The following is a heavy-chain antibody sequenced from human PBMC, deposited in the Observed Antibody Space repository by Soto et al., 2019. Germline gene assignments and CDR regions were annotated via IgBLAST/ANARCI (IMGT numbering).Heavy chain of an antibody. CDR1: GFTFSRYG. Sequence: GGSLRLSCAASGFTFSRYGMHWVRQAPGKGLEWVALISYDGSNNYYADSVKGRFTISRDNSKNTLYLQMNSLRPEDTAVYYCAKMGFGAGATSSVYSFDIWGHVPMFTVS. CDR3: AKMGFGAGATSSVYSFDI. D-gene: IGHD1-26*01. CDR2: ISYDGSNN. J-gene: IGHJ3*02. V-gene: IGHV3-30*18.